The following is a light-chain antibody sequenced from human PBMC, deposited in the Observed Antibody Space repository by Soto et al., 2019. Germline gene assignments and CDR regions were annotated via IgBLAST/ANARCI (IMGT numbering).Light chain of an antibody. V-gene: IGKV3-20*01. J-gene: IGKJ2*01. CDR1: QSVTSSH. CDR2: GAS. CDR3: LLYFSPDRYT. Sequence: IVLTQTPGTLSLSPGERATLSCRASQSVTSSHLAWYQQKPGQAPRLLIYGASTRATGIPDRFSGSGSDTDLSLTIRRLDPEDFAMYYCLLYFSPDRYTFGPGTKVQIK.